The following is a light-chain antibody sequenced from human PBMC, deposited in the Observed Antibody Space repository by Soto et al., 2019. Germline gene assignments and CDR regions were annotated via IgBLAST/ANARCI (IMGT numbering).Light chain of an antibody. CDR3: QQYSNEST. CDR1: QNVSNW. CDR2: KTS. J-gene: IGKJ2*01. Sequence: DVEMTQSPSTLPTSIGDRVTINCRASQNVSNWLAWYQQKPGKAPKLLIYKTSRLESGVPSRFSASGSGTDFSLTINSLQSDDFATYFCQQYSNESTFGQGTKLEIK. V-gene: IGKV1-5*03.